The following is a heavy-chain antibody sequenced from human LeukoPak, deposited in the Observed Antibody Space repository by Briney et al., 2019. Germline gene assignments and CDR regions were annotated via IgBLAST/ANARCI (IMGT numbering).Heavy chain of an antibody. CDR1: GGSISSYY. J-gene: IGHJ3*02. CDR2: IYYSGST. Sequence: SETLSLTCTVSGGSISSYYWSWIRQPPGKGLEWIGYIYYSGSTNCNPSLKSRVTISVDTSKNQFSLKLSSVTAADTAVYYCARDGSSWFLDAFDIWGQGTMVTVSS. V-gene: IGHV4-59*01. D-gene: IGHD6-13*01. CDR3: ARDGSSWFLDAFDI.